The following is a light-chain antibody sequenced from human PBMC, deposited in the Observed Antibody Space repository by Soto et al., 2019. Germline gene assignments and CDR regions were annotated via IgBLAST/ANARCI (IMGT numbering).Light chain of an antibody. J-gene: IGKJ3*01. CDR3: QQYGRSPFT. V-gene: IGKV3-20*01. CDR1: QSVSSTF. Sequence: ILVTQSPATLSVSPGDRATLSCRASQSVSSTFLAWYQQKPGQAPRLLVYGASTRATGIPDRFSGSGSGTDFTLTISRLEPEDFALYYCQQYGRSPFTFGPGTKVDIK. CDR2: GAS.